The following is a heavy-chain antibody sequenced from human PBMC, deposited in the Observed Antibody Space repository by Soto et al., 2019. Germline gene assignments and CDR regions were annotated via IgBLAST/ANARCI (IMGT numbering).Heavy chain of an antibody. D-gene: IGHD3-22*01. CDR3: ARRHLYDSIDSGSDY. CDR1: GGTFDTYA. J-gene: IGHJ4*01. V-gene: IGHV1-69*06. Sequence: QLVQSGAEVKKPGSSGKVSCTASGGTFDTYAFSWGRQAPGQGLEWMGWIIPIFATPSYPQKFQGRVTITADKSTSTAYIDVTSLPSDDTSVYYCARRHLYDSIDSGSDYWGHGNLITVSS. CDR2: IIPIFATP.